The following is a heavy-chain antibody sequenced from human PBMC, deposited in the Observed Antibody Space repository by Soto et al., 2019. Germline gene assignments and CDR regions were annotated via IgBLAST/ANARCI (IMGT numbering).Heavy chain of an antibody. CDR2: ISSSSTI. CDR1: GFTFSSYS. J-gene: IGHJ4*02. V-gene: IGHV3-48*02. CDR3: ARVAVTIMADY. Sequence: EVQLVESGGGLVQPGGSLRLSCAASGFTFSSYSMNWVRQAPGKGLEWVSYISSSSTIYYADSVKGRFTISRDNAKNSLYLQMNSLRDEDTAVYYCARVAVTIMADYWGQGTLVTVSS. D-gene: IGHD4-4*01.